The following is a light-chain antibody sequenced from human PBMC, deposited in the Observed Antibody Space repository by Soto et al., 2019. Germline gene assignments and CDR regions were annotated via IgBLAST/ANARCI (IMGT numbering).Light chain of an antibody. CDR1: QSISNR. CDR2: DAS. CDR3: QQYNSYWGT. J-gene: IGKJ1*01. V-gene: IGKV1-5*01. Sequence: DIQMTQSPSTLSASVGDRVTITCRASQSISNRLAWYQQKPGKAPKVLIYDASSLESGVPSRFSGSGSGTEFILTISSLQPDDFETYYCQQYNSYWGTFGQGTKVDIX.